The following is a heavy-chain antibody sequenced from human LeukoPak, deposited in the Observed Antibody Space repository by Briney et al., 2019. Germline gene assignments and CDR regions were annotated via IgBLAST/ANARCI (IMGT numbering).Heavy chain of an antibody. Sequence: GGSLRLSCAVSGFTFSSSSMNWVRQAPGKGLVWVSRINTDGSSTTYADSVKGRFTMSRDNAKNTLYLQMNSLRADDTAVYYCATGLLVVPAGLPDYWGQGTLVTVSS. CDR2: INTDGSST. CDR1: GFTFSSSS. J-gene: IGHJ4*02. D-gene: IGHD2-2*01. CDR3: ATGLLVVPAGLPDY. V-gene: IGHV3-74*03.